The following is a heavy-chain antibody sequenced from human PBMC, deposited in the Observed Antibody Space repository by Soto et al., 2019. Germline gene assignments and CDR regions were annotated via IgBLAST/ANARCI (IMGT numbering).Heavy chain of an antibody. CDR3: ARRYGSCFDY. CDR2: IYSSGST. D-gene: IGHD5-18*01. V-gene: IGHV4-59*08. Sequence: PSETLSLTCTVSGGSISNSYWSWIRQSPGKGLEWIGYIYSSGSTNYNPSLKSRVTISVDTSKNQFSLKLSSLIAADTAVYYCARRYGSCFDYWGQGTLVTV. CDR1: GGSISNSY. J-gene: IGHJ4*02.